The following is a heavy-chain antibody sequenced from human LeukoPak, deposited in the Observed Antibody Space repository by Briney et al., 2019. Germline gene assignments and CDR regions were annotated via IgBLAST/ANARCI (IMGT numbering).Heavy chain of an antibody. D-gene: IGHD2-8*01. CDR3: ARGRNCTNGVCYLDY. J-gene: IGHJ4*02. CDR2: INHSGST. V-gene: IGHV4-34*01. CDR1: GGSFSGYY. Sequence: SETPSLTCAVYGGSFSGYYWSWIRQPPGKGLEWIGEINHSGSTNYNPSLKSRVTISVDTSKNQFSLKLSSVTAADTAVYYCARGRNCTNGVCYLDYWGQGTLVTVSS.